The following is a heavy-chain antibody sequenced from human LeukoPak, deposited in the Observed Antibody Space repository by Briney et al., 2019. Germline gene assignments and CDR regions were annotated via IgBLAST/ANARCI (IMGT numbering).Heavy chain of an antibody. Sequence: GASVKVSCKASGYTFTSYAMNWVRQAPGQGLEWVGWINTNTGNPTYAQGFTGRFVFSLDTSVSTAYLQISSLKAEDTAVYYCARVPVTPYDILTGHTTFDYWGQGTLVTVSS. CDR3: ARVPVTPYDILTGHTTFDY. J-gene: IGHJ4*02. CDR1: GYTFTSYA. V-gene: IGHV7-4-1*02. CDR2: INTNTGNP. D-gene: IGHD3-9*01.